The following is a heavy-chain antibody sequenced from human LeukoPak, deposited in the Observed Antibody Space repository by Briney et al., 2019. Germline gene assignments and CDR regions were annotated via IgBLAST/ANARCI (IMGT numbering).Heavy chain of an antibody. V-gene: IGHV3-7*01. CDR2: IKQDGSEK. CDR1: GFTFSSYW. Sequence: GGSLRLSCASSGFTFSSYWMSWVRQAPGKGLEWVANIKQDGSEKYYVDSVKGRFTISRDNAKNSLYLQMNSLRAEDTAVYYCARDRRSRAFDIWGQGTMVTVSS. CDR3: ARDRRSRAFDI. J-gene: IGHJ3*02.